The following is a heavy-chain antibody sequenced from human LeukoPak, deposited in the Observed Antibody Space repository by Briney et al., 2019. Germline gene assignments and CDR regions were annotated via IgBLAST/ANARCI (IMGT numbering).Heavy chain of an antibody. D-gene: IGHD3-22*01. CDR1: GGSISNSSFF. CDR3: ARGLNYYDSSGYFDY. V-gene: IGHV4-39*07. J-gene: IGHJ4*02. Sequence: SETLSLTCTVSGGSISNSSFFWGYIRQSPGKGLEWIGSIYYTGSTNYNPSLKSRVTISVDTSKNQFSLQLSSVTTADTAVYYCARGLNYYDSSGYFDYWGQGTLVTVSS. CDR2: IYYTGST.